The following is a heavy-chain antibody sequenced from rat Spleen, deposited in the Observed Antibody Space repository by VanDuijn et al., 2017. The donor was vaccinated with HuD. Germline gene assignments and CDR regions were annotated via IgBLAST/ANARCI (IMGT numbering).Heavy chain of an antibody. Sequence: QVQLKESGPGLVQPSQTLSLTCSVSGFSLTSYGVSWFRQPPGKGLEWIGAIWNGGSTDYNSALKSRLSISRDTSNSQVFLKMNSLQTEDAATYFCTREGHNNWGAFAHWGQGNLVTVSS. J-gene: IGHJ3*01. CDR3: TREGHNNWGAFAH. CDR2: IWNGGST. V-gene: IGHV2-15*01. D-gene: IGHD1-10*01. CDR1: GFSLTSYG.